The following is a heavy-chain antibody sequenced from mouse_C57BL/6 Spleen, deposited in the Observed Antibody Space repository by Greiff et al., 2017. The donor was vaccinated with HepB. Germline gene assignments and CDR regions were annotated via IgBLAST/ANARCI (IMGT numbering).Heavy chain of an antibody. J-gene: IGHJ1*03. V-gene: IGHV1-26*01. CDR3: ARTKRWYFDV. CDR2: INPNNGGT. D-gene: IGHD1-3*01. Sequence: EVKLQQSGPELVKPGASVKISCKASGYTFTDYYMNWVKQSHGKSLEWIGDINPNNGGTSYNQKFKGKATLTVDKSSSTAYMELRSLTSEDSAVYYCARTKRWYFDVWGTGTTVTVSS. CDR1: GYTFTDYY.